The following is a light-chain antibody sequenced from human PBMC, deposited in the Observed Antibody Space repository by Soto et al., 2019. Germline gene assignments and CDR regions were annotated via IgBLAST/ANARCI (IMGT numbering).Light chain of an antibody. CDR1: QNIGTW. V-gene: IGKV1-5*01. Sequence: DIQLTQSPSTLSPSVGDRVTITCRASQNIGTWLAWYQQKPGKAPKLLIYDASSLESGVPSRFSGSGSGTEFTLTISSLKPDDFATYYCQQYNSYSTFGRGTKVDIK. CDR3: QQYNSYST. J-gene: IGKJ1*01. CDR2: DAS.